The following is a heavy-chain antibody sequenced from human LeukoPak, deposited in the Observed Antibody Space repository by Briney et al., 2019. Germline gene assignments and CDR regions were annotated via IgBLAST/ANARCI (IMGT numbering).Heavy chain of an antibody. CDR3: ARGDGSGWYVY. CDR1: GFTFSSFW. J-gene: IGHJ4*02. D-gene: IGHD6-19*01. V-gene: IGHV3-7*01. Sequence: EPGGSLRLSCAASGFTFSSFWMNWVRQAPGKGLEWVANIKQDGSEKYYVDSVKGRFTISRDNAKNSLYLQMNSLRAEDTAVYYCARGDGSGWYVYWGQGTLVTVSS. CDR2: IKQDGSEK.